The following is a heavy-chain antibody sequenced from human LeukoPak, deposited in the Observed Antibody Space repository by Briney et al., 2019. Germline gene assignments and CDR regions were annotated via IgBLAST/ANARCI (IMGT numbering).Heavy chain of an antibody. Sequence: SETLSLTCSVSGDSMNSYYWSWIRQPAGKGLEWIGRMYTSGATNYNPSFQSRVTMSVDTSENHFYLRLNSLTVADTAVYYCARDQVFGSGVKAFDIWGQGTLVIVSS. CDR2: MYTSGAT. D-gene: IGHD3-10*01. CDR3: ARDQVFGSGVKAFDI. V-gene: IGHV4-4*07. CDR1: GDSMNSYY. J-gene: IGHJ3*02.